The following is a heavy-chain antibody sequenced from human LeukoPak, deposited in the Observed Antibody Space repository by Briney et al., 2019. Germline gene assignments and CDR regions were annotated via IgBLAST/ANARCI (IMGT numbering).Heavy chain of an antibody. Sequence: SETLSLTCTVSGGSISSYYWSWIRQPPGKGLEWIGYIYYSGSTNYNPSLKSRVTISVDTSKNQFSLKLSSVTAADTAVYYCARDSSGWDDAFDIWGQETMVTVSS. CDR3: ARDSSGWDDAFDI. CDR2: IYYSGST. CDR1: GGSISSYY. J-gene: IGHJ3*02. D-gene: IGHD6-19*01. V-gene: IGHV4-59*01.